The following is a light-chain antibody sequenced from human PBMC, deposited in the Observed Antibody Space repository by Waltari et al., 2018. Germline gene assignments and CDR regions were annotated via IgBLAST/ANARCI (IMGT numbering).Light chain of an antibody. CDR1: RSNTGTNT. CDR3: AAWDDSLKGWV. CDR2: TN. J-gene: IGLJ3*02. Sequence: QSVLTQPPSASGTPGQRATISCSGTRSNTGTNTVHWYQQLPGTAPKLLIYTNLRPSGVPDRFSGSKSGTSASLAISGLQSEDEADYYCAAWDDSLKGWVFGGGTKLTVL. V-gene: IGLV1-44*01.